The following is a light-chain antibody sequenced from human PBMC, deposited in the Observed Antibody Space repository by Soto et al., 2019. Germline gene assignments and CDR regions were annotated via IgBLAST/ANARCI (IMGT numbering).Light chain of an antibody. J-gene: IGKJ2*02. Sequence: EVFLTQSPYTLALSPGETATLSCRASQSVDRYIAWYQQKVGQAPRLLIYDAYTRATGVGARSTGSGSATDFSLTITSLEPEDFAVYYCQQRGKWPSTFGPGTKVDIK. CDR1: QSVDRY. CDR3: QQRGKWPST. V-gene: IGKV3-11*01. CDR2: DAY.